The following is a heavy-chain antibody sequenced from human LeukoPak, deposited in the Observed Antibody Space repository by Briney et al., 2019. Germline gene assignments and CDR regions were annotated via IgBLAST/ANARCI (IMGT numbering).Heavy chain of an antibody. Sequence: SQTLSLTCSVSGDSIRSGTYYWSWIRQPAGKGLEWIGRIYTSGSNSYNPSLKSRVTISVDTSQNQFSLKLTSVTAADTAVYYCARGGGATRIDYWGQGTLVTVSS. J-gene: IGHJ4*02. CDR3: ARGGGATRIDY. CDR2: IYTSGSN. CDR1: GDSIRSGTYY. V-gene: IGHV4-61*02. D-gene: IGHD5-12*01.